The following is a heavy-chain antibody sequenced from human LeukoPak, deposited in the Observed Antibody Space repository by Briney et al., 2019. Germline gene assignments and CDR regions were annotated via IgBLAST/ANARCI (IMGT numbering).Heavy chain of an antibody. CDR3: ARGPPVKYSYCSGGSCYGYNWFDP. Sequence: ASVKASCKASGYTFTSYEINWVRQATGQGLEWMGWMNPNSGDTAYAQKFQDRITMTRSTSINTAYMELSSLRSEDTAVYYCARGPPVKYSYCSGGSCYGYNWFDPWGQGTLVTVSS. CDR2: MNPNSGDT. CDR1: GYTFTSYE. V-gene: IGHV1-8*01. J-gene: IGHJ5*02. D-gene: IGHD2-15*01.